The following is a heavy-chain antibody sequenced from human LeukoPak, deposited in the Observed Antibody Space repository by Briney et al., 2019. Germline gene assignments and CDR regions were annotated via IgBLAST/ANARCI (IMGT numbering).Heavy chain of an antibody. V-gene: IGHV1-2*02. J-gene: IGHJ3*02. CDR3: ARAGRDGYNSLISAFDI. CDR2: INPNSGGT. CDR1: GYTFTGYY. Sequence: ASVKVSCKASGYTFTGYYMHWVRQAPGQGLEWMGWINPNSGGTNYAQKFQGRVTMTRDTSISTACMELSRLRSDDTAVYYCARAGRDGYNSLISAFDIWGQGTMVTVSS. D-gene: IGHD5-24*01.